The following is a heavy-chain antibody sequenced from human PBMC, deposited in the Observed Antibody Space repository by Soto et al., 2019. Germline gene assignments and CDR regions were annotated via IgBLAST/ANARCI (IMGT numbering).Heavy chain of an antibody. CDR3: ARGDSTDCSNGVCSFFYNHVMDV. CDR2: INPKSGGT. Sequence: GASVKVSCKASGYSFTDYHIHWVRQAPGQGLEWLGRINPKSGGTSTAQKFQGWVTMTTDTSISTASMELTRLTSDDTAIYYCARGDSTDCSNGVCSFFYNHVMDVWGQGXTVTVYS. CDR1: GYSFTDYH. D-gene: IGHD2-8*01. J-gene: IGHJ6*02. V-gene: IGHV1-2*04.